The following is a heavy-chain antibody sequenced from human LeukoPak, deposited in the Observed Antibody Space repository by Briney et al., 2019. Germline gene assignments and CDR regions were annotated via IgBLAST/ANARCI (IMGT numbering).Heavy chain of an antibody. CDR2: INTYNGNT. D-gene: IGHD3-22*01. CDR3: ARHSSHSHFDY. J-gene: IGHJ4*02. V-gene: IGHV1-18*01. CDR1: GYTFTSYA. Sequence: ASVKVSCKASGYTFTSYAFSWVRQAPGQGLEWMGWINTYNGNTDYAQKLQGRVTITTDTSTSTAYMELRSLRSDDTAVYYCARHSSHSHFDYWGQGTLVTVSS.